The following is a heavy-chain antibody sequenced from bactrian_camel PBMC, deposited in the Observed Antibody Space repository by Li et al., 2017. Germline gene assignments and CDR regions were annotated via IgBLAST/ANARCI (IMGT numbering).Heavy chain of an antibody. J-gene: IGHJ4*01. CDR1: GYTSSC. CDR3: APDPRGSAY. CDR2: IYIDGSST. V-gene: IGHV3S6*01. Sequence: LVESGGGSVQAGGSLRLSCAASGYTSSCMGWFRQAPGKEREGVAAIYIDGSSTYYADSVKGRFTISLDNANNTLYLQMNSLKTEDTAVYHCAPDPRGSAYWGQGTQVTVS. D-gene: IGHD3*01.